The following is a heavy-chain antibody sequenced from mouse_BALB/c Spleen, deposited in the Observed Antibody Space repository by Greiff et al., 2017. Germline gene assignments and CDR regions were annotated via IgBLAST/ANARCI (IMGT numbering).Heavy chain of an antibody. J-gene: IGHJ4*01. D-gene: IGHD4-1*01. CDR2: INPSNGGT. Sequence: QVQLQQSGAELVKPGASVKLSCKASGYTFTSYYMYWVKQRPGQGLEWIGEINPSNGGTNFNEKFKSKATLTVDKSSSTAYMQLSSLTSEDSAVYYCTLGRGAMDYWGQGTSVTVSS. CDR3: TLGRGAMDY. V-gene: IGHV1S81*02. CDR1: GYTFTSYY.